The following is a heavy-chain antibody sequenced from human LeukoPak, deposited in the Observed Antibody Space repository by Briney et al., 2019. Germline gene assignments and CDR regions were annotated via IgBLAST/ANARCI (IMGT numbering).Heavy chain of an antibody. CDR2: IYSGGST. J-gene: IGHJ3*02. V-gene: IGHV3-53*01. CDR3: AREGYSGSYFDTHAHSAFDI. CDR1: GFTVSSNY. D-gene: IGHD1-26*01. Sequence: GGSLRLSCAASGFTVSSNYMSWVRQAPVKGLEWVSVIYSGGSTYYADSVKGRFTISRDNSKNTLYLQMNSLRAEDTAVYYCAREGYSGSYFDTHAHSAFDIWGQGTMVTVSS.